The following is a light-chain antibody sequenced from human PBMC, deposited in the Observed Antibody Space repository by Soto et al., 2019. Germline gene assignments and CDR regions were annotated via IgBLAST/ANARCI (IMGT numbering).Light chain of an antibody. V-gene: IGKV3-20*01. J-gene: IGKJ1*01. Sequence: EIVLTQSPGTLSLSPGERATLSCRASQSVSSTFLAWYQQKPGQAPRLLVYGASSRATGIPDRFSGSGSGTNFTLTISRLEPEDVAVYYCQQYENSPWTFGQGTKVEI. CDR2: GAS. CDR1: QSVSSTF. CDR3: QQYENSPWT.